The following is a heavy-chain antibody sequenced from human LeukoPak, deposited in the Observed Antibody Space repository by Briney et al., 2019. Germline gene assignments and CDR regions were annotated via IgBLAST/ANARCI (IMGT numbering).Heavy chain of an antibody. V-gene: IGHV1-18*04. CDR3: ARAPRDKAAAWYGRL. J-gene: IGHJ4*02. CDR2: ISSSNGNT. CDR1: GYTFTGYY. D-gene: IGHD6-13*01. Sequence: ASVKVSCKASGYTFTGYYMHWVRQAPGQGLEWMGWISSSNGNTNYAPKLQGRVTVTTDTSTSTAYMELRSLKSDDTAVYYCARAPRDKAAAWYGRLWGQGTLVIVSS.